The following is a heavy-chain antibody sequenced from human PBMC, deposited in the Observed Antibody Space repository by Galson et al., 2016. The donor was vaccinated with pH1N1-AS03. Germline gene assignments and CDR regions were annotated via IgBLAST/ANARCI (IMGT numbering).Heavy chain of an antibody. J-gene: IGHJ6*02. CDR2: IIPIVGIT. CDR1: GGTFSSYA. CDR3: ARDVNYGTDV. V-gene: IGHV1-69*04. Sequence: SVKVSCKVSGGTFSSYAISWVRQAPGQGLEWMARIIPIVGITNFAQRFQGRVTTTADKSRTTAYMELSSLRFEDTAGYYCARDVNYGTDVWGQGTTVTVSS.